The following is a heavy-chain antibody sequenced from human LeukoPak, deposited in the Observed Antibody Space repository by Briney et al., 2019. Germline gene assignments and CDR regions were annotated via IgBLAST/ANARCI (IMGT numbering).Heavy chain of an antibody. CDR3: ATSPSLYPVYFDY. CDR2: IDPSGGST. CDR1: GYTFTNFY. J-gene: IGHJ4*02. D-gene: IGHD2-2*02. V-gene: IGHV1-46*01. Sequence: ASVKVSCKASGYTFTNFYMHWVRQAPGQGLEWMGIIDPSGGSTNYAQKFQGRVTMTRDTSTSTVYMEMSSLRSEDTAVYYCATSPSLYPVYFDYWGREPWSPSPQ.